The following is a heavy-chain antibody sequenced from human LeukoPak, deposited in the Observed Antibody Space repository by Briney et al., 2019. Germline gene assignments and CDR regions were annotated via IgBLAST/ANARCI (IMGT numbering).Heavy chain of an antibody. CDR1: GFTFSNYW. J-gene: IGHJ5*02. V-gene: IGHV3-74*01. CDR3: ATTDWLDP. CDR2: IKYDGSIT. Sequence: PGGSLRLSCAASGFTFSNYWMHWVRQAPGKGLVWVSRIKYDGSITGYADSVKGRFTISRDNAKNTLYLQINSLRAEDTAVYYCATTDWLDPWGQGTLVTVSS.